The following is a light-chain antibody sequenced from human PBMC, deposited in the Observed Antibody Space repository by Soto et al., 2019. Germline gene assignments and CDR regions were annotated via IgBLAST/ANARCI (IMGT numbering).Light chain of an antibody. CDR1: QSVSSSY. V-gene: IGKV3-20*01. CDR2: GAS. CDR3: QQYGSSPGRT. Sequence: ELVLTQSPGPLSLSPGARATLSCRASQSVSSSYLAWYQQKPGQAPRLLIYGASSRATGIPDRFSGSGAGTDFTLTISRLEPEDFAVYYCQQYGSSPGRTFGQGTKVDIK. J-gene: IGKJ1*01.